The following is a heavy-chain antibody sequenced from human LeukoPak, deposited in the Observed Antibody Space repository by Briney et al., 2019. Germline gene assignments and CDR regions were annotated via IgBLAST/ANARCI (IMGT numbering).Heavy chain of an antibody. V-gene: IGHV3-48*03. Sequence: GGSLRLSCAASGFTFSSYEMNWVRQAPGKGLEWVSYISSSGSTIYYADSVKGRFTIFRDHAKNSLYLQMNSLRAEDTAVYYCARDAYSSGWYVGFDYWGQGTLVTVSS. CDR3: ARDAYSSGWYVGFDY. J-gene: IGHJ4*02. D-gene: IGHD6-19*01. CDR1: GFTFSSYE. CDR2: ISSSGSTI.